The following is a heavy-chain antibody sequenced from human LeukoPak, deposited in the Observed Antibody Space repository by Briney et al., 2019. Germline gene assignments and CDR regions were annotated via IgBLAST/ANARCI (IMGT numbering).Heavy chain of an antibody. CDR2: IYYRGRT. D-gene: IGHD3-22*01. J-gene: IGHJ4*02. CDR3: ARQKILDDNYDSSGYYVDQ. V-gene: IGHV4-39*01. CDR1: NASIISSSYS. Sequence: PSETLSITCSVSNASIISSSYSWGWIRQPPGKGLEWIGSIYYRGRTYYNPSLKIRVTISADTSKNQFSLNLNSVTASDTAVYYCARQKILDDNYDSSGYYVDQWGQGSLVTVSS.